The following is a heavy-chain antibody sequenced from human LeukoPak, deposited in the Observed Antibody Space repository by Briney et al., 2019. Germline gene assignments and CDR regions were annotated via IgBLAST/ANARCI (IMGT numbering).Heavy chain of an antibody. CDR1: GFTFSSYA. CDR3: ARGSNYVWGSYRPLDY. J-gene: IGHJ4*02. CDR2: ISYDGSNK. D-gene: IGHD3-16*02. V-gene: IGHV3-30-3*01. Sequence: PGGSLRLSCAASGFTFSSYAMHWVRQAPGKGLEWVAVISYDGSNKCYADSVKGRFTISRDNSKNTLYLQMNSLRAGDSAVYYCARGSNYVWGSYRPLDYWGQGTLVTVSS.